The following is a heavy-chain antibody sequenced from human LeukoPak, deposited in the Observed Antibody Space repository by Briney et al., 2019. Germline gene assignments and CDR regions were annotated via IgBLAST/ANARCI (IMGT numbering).Heavy chain of an antibody. CDR3: ARDFQGSPNDP. CDR1: GVSIKSNSY. D-gene: IGHD2-2*01. J-gene: IGHJ5*02. Sequence: SETLSLTCTVSGVSIKSNSYWGWIRQSPEKGLEWIGDIFFNGATLYNPSLKSRVTMSADMSRDQFSLKLKSVTATDTAVYYCARDFQGSPNDPWGQGTLVTVSP. V-gene: IGHV4-38-2*02. CDR2: IFFNGAT.